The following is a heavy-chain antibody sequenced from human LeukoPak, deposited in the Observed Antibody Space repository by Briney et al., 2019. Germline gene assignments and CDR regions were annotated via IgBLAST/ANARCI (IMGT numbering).Heavy chain of an antibody. Sequence: GGSLRLSCAASGFTFSDYWMHWVRQASGKGLVGVSRINSDGRITSYADSVKGRFTISRDNAKNTLYLQMNSLRAEDTAVYYCAREKGSSSWSIYYYYYMDVWGKGTTVTVSS. D-gene: IGHD6-13*01. J-gene: IGHJ6*03. CDR3: AREKGSSSWSIYYYYYMDV. V-gene: IGHV3-74*01. CDR1: GFTFSDYW. CDR2: INSDGRIT.